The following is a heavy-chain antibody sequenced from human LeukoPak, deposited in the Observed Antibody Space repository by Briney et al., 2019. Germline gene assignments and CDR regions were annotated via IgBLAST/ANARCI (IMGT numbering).Heavy chain of an antibody. CDR3: AKDRTYYYDSSGSHFDY. D-gene: IGHD3-22*01. CDR2: ISGSGGST. CDR1: GFTFSSYA. J-gene: IGHJ4*02. V-gene: IGHV3-23*01. Sequence: GGSLRLSCAASGFTFSSYAMSWVRQAPGKGLEWVSAISGSGGSTYYADSVKGRFTISRDNSKNTLYLQMNSLRAEDTAVYYCAKDRTYYYDSSGSHFDYWGQGTLVTVSS.